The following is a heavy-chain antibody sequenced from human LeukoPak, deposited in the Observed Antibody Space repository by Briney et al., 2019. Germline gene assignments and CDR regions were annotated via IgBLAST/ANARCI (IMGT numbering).Heavy chain of an antibody. J-gene: IGHJ4*02. V-gene: IGHV1-69*06. D-gene: IGHD4-11*01. CDR2: IIPIFGTA. CDR3: AKTKTTVTPIDY. Sequence: GASVKVSCKASGGTFSSYAISWVRQAPGQGLEWMGGIIPIFGTANYAQKFQGRVTITADKSTSTAYMELSSLRSEDTAVYYCAKTKTTVTPIDYWGQGTLVTVSS. CDR1: GGTFSSYA.